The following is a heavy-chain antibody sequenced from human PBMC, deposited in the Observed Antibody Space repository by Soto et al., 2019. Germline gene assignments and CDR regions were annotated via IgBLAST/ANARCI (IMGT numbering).Heavy chain of an antibody. J-gene: IGHJ4*02. CDR3: ARARGARYFDY. CDR1: GGSISRGDYY. V-gene: IGHV4-30-4*01. CDR2: IYYSGST. D-gene: IGHD2-15*01. Sequence: QVQLQESGPGLVKPSQTLSLTCTVSGGSISRGDYYWSWIRQPPGKGLEWIGYIYYSGSTYYNPSLKSRVTISVAPSKNQFSLKLSSVTAADTAVYYCARARGARYFDYWGQGTLVTVSS.